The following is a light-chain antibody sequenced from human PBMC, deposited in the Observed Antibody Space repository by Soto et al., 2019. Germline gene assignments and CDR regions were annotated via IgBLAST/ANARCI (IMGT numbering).Light chain of an antibody. CDR1: QSLLHSNGYNY. CDR3: IQTLQTPLT. Sequence: DIVMTQSPLSLPVTPGEPAAISCRSSQSLLHSNGYNYLDWYLQKPGQSPQLLIYLGSNRASGVPDRFSGSGSGTDFTLKISRVEAEDVGVYYCIQTLQTPLTFGGGTKVDIK. V-gene: IGKV2-28*01. J-gene: IGKJ4*01. CDR2: LGS.